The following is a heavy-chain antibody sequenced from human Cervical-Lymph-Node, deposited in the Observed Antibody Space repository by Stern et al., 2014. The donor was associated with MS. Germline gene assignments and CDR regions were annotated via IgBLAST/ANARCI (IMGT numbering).Heavy chain of an antibody. V-gene: IGHV1-69*01. J-gene: IGHJ3*01. CDR1: GGTFTSLS. D-gene: IGHD4-17*01. Sequence: QVQLGQSGAEVKKPGSSVKVSCKASGGTFTSLSINWVRQVPGQSLEWMGGIIPIFDTPNFAQKFQGRVTITADGSTSTVYMALNSLRSDDTAVYYCVLPSTVTTAAFDVWGRGTMVTVSS. CDR3: VLPSTVTTAAFDV. CDR2: IIPIFDTP.